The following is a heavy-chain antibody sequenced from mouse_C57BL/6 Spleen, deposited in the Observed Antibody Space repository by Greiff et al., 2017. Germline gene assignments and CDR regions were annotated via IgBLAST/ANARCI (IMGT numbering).Heavy chain of an antibody. CDR3: ARDKGDYYGREGFAY. D-gene: IGHD1-1*01. J-gene: IGHJ3*01. V-gene: IGHV3-6*01. CDR1: GYSITSGYY. Sequence: EVQLQESGPGLVKPSQSLSLTCSVTGYSITSGYYWNWIRQFPGNKLEWMGYISYDGSNNYNPSLKNRISITRDTSKTQFFLKLNSVTTEDTATYYCARDKGDYYGREGFAYWGQGTLVTVSA. CDR2: ISYDGSN.